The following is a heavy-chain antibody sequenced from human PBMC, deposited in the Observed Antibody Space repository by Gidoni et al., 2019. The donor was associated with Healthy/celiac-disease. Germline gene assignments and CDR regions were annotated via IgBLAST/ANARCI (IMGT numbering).Heavy chain of an antibody. D-gene: IGHD3-10*02. CDR1: GGPISRGGYA. J-gene: IGHJ4*02. Sequence: QLQLQESGSGLVKPSQTLSLTRAVSGGPISRGGYAWRWIRQPPGKGLEWIGYIYHSGSTYYNPSLKSRVTISVDRYKNQCSLKLSSGTAADTAVYDCARGGLLGSGSYFDYWGQGTLVTVSS. CDR2: IYHSGST. CDR3: ARGGLLGSGSYFDY. V-gene: IGHV4-30-2*01.